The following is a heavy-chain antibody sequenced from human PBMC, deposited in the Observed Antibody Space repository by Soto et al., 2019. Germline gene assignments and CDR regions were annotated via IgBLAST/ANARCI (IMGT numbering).Heavy chain of an antibody. CDR1: GYTFTSYG. CDR2: ISAYNGNT. J-gene: IGHJ6*02. CDR3: ARDLSYSSSRAADYGMDV. D-gene: IGHD6-13*01. Sequence: QVQLVQSGAEVKKPGASVKVSCKASGYTFTSYGISWVRQAPGQGLEWMGWISAYNGNTNYAQKLQGSVTMTTDTSTSTAYMGLRSLRSDDTAVYYGARDLSYSSSRAADYGMDVWGQGTTVTVSS. V-gene: IGHV1-18*01.